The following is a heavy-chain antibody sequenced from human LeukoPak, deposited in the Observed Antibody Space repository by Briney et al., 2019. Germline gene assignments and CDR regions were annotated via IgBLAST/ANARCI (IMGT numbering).Heavy chain of an antibody. D-gene: IGHD2-8*02. J-gene: IGHJ5*02. Sequence: LGESLQTSSKASGSSFTSYWSCWVRQMPGKGLEWMGIIYPGDSDTRYSPSFQGQVTISADKSSSTAYLQWSSLKAWDTAMYYGARDRGTEGFDRWGQGSLVSVSS. CDR1: GSSFTSYW. CDR3: ARDRGTEGFDR. CDR2: IYPGDSDT. V-gene: IGHV5-51*01.